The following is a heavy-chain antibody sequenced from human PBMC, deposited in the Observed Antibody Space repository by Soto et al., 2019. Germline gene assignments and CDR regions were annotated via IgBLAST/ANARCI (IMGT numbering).Heavy chain of an antibody. CDR1: GGSVSSGPYY. V-gene: IGHV4-31*11. CDR3: ARTHCSSASCYGFYYYGMDV. CDR2: IYYSGST. J-gene: IGHJ6*02. D-gene: IGHD2-2*01. Sequence: LSLTFAVSGGSVSSGPYYWSWIRQHPGRGLEWIGYIYYSGSTYYNPSLKSRVSISVDTSKNQFSLKLSSVTATDTAVYYCARTHCSSASCYGFYYYGMDVWGQGATVTVSS.